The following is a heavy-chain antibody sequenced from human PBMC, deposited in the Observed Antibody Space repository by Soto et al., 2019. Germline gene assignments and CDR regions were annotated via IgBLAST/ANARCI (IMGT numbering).Heavy chain of an antibody. Sequence: QVQLVQSEAEVKKPGASVKVSCKTSGYTFTSYAIHWVRQAPGQRLEWMGGINPGNGDPRYSQKFQGRITITRDTSATTAYMELTSLNSEDTAVYSCARGGDHGLTHFDYWGQGTLVTVSS. J-gene: IGHJ4*02. CDR1: GYTFTSYA. D-gene: IGHD7-27*01. V-gene: IGHV1-3*01. CDR2: INPGNGDP. CDR3: ARGGDHGLTHFDY.